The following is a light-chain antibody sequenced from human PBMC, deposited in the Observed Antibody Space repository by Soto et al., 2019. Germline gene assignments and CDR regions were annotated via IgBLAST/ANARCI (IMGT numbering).Light chain of an antibody. CDR3: QSNYILPWT. J-gene: IGKJ1*01. CDR2: SAS. V-gene: IGKV1-39*01. CDR1: QYIGNY. Sequence: DIQVTQSPPSLSASVGDTITITCRATQYIGNYLNWYQLKPGQAPKLLIYSASTLQIGVPSRFGGSGSGTHFTLTINTLQSDDFASYYCQSNYILPWTFGQGTKVDIK.